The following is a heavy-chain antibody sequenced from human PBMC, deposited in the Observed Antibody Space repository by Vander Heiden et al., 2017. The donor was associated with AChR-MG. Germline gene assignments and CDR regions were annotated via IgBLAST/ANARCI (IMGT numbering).Heavy chain of an antibody. J-gene: IGHJ1*01. CDR3: AKDIRGGDLGEYFHH. V-gene: IGHV3-23*01. Sequence: EVQLLESGGGLVQPGGSLRLSCAASGFTFRIYAMSWVRQSPGKGLEWVSDISRGGKTYYADSVKGRFTISRDNSKNTLYLQMNSLRAEDTAVYYCAKDIRGGDLGEYFHHWGQGTLVTVSS. D-gene: IGHD2-21*02. CDR1: GFTFRIYA. CDR2: ISRGGKT.